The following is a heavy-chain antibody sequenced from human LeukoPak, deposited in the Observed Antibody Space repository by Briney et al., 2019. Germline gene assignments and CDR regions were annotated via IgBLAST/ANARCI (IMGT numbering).Heavy chain of an antibody. D-gene: IGHD4-17*01. CDR2: IKQDGSER. Sequence: PGGSLRLSCAVSGFTFSSYWMSWVRQAPGKGLEWVANIKQDGSERYYVDSVKGRFTISRDNAKNSLYVQMNSLRAEDTAMYYCARTRYGEPADYWGQGTLVTVSS. CDR1: GFTFSSYW. J-gene: IGHJ4*02. V-gene: IGHV3-7*04. CDR3: ARTRYGEPADY.